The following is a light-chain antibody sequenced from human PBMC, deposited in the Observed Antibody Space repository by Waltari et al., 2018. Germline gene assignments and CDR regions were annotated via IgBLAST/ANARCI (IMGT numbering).Light chain of an antibody. CDR1: GGLINRYF. J-gene: IGLJ2*01. Sequence: FILTQPLSVSESPGKTVTTSCTRIGGLINRYFSQWYQQRPGSVPRFVIYDDTQRASGVPDRFSGSIDSSSNSASLTISGLQTEDEADYYCHSFDLNNVVFGGGTKLTVL. CDR3: HSFDLNNVV. CDR2: DDT. V-gene: IGLV6-57*04.